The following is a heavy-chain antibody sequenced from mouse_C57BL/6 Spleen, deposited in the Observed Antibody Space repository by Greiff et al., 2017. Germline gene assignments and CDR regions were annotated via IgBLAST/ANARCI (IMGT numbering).Heavy chain of an antibody. Sequence: EVQLQQSGPELVKPGASVKISCKASGYTFTDYYMNWVKQSHGKSLEWIGDINPNNGGTSYNQKFKGKATLTVDKSSSTAYMELRSLTSEDAAVYYCARGDISTTVVAYYYAMDYWGQGTSVTVAS. CDR2: INPNNGGT. CDR3: ARGDISTTVVAYYYAMDY. J-gene: IGHJ4*01. D-gene: IGHD1-1*01. CDR1: GYTFTDYY. V-gene: IGHV1-26*01.